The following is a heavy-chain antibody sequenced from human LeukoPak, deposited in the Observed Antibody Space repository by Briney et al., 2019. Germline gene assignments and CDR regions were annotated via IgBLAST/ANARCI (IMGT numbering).Heavy chain of an antibody. Sequence: PGGSLRLSCAASGFTFSSYAMHWVRQAPGKGLEWVAVISYDGSNKYYADSVKGRFTISRDNSKNTLYLQMNSLRAEDTAVYYCAKGGSYRSQPYFDYWGQGIQVTVSS. V-gene: IGHV3-30*04. CDR3: AKGGSYRSQPYFDY. D-gene: IGHD3-16*02. CDR1: GFTFSSYA. CDR2: ISYDGSNK. J-gene: IGHJ4*02.